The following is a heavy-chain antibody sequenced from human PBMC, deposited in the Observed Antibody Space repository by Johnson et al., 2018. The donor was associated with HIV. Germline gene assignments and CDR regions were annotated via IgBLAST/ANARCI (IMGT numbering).Heavy chain of an antibody. CDR3: ARGGVVHDGFDI. D-gene: IGHD2-8*01. V-gene: IGHV3-9*01. Sequence: VQLVESGGGLVQPGRSLRLSCAASGFTFDDYAMHWVRQAPGKGLEWVSGISWNSGSIGYADSVKGRFTISRDNAKNSPYLQMNSLRAEDTAVYYCARGGVVHDGFDIRGLGTMVTVSS. CDR1: GFTFDDYA. CDR2: ISWNSGSI. J-gene: IGHJ3*02.